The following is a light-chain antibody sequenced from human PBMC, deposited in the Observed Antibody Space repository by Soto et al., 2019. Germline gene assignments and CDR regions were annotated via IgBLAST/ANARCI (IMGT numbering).Light chain of an antibody. Sequence: IQMTQYPSTLSGSVGDRVTITCRASQTISSWLAWYQQKPGKAPKLLIYKASTLKSGVPSRFSGSGSGTEFTLTISSLQPDDFATYYCLQYETYWTFGHGTKVDI. CDR2: KAS. V-gene: IGKV1-5*03. CDR3: LQYETYWT. J-gene: IGKJ1*01. CDR1: QTISSW.